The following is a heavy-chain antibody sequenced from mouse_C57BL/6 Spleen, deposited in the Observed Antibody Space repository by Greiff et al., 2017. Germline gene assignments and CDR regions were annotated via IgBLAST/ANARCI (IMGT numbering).Heavy chain of an antibody. CDR3: ARNAYYKEGMDY. D-gene: IGHD2-12*01. J-gene: IGHJ2*01. CDR1: GYSITSGYY. CDR2: ISYDGSN. V-gene: IGHV3-6*01. Sequence: EVKLLESGPGLVKPSQSLSLTCSVTGYSITSGYYWNWIRQFPGNKLEWMGYISYDGSNNYNPSLKNRISITRDTSKNQFFLKLNSVTTEDTATYYCARNAYYKEGMDYWGQGTTLTVSS.